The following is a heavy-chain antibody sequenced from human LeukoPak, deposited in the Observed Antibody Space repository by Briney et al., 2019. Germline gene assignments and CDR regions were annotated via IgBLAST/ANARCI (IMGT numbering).Heavy chain of an antibody. CDR1: EYSFPNYC. D-gene: IGHD6-13*01. CDR3: AKLGAYTSSWYGSFDY. CDR2: IYPGDSDT. V-gene: IGHV5-51*01. J-gene: IGHJ4*02. Sequence: GESLKISCKHSEYSFPNYCIGWVRQMPGKGLECMGIIYPGDSDTRYSPSFQGQVTISADKSISTAYLQWSSLKASDTAMYYCAKLGAYTSSWYGSFDYWGQGTLVTVSS.